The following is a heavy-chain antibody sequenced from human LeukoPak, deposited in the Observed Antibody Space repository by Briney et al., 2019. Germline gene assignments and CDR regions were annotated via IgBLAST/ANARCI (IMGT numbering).Heavy chain of an antibody. D-gene: IGHD1-14*01. CDR1: GYTFTNYN. CDR2: INPTSGAT. J-gene: IGHJ4*02. CDR3: ARDNLRFFDY. Sequence: ASVKVSCKPSGYTFTNYNIHWVRQAPGQGLEWMGWINPTSGATNYAQRFQGRVTMTRDTSIRTAYMELSSLRSDDTAVYYCARDNLRFFDYWGQGTLVTVSS. V-gene: IGHV1-2*02.